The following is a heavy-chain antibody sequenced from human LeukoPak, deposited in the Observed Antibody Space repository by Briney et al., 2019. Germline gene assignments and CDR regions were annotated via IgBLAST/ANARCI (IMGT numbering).Heavy chain of an antibody. J-gene: IGHJ3*02. CDR2: INPNSGGT. CDR3: ARASEEYYDFWSGYSDAFDI. Sequence: GASVKVSCKASGYTFTGYYMHWVRQAPGQGLEWMGWINPNSGGTNYAQKFQGRVTMTRDTSISTAYMELSRLRSDDTAVYYCARASEEYYDFWSGYSDAFDIWGQGTMVTVSS. V-gene: IGHV1-2*02. CDR1: GYTFTGYY. D-gene: IGHD3-3*01.